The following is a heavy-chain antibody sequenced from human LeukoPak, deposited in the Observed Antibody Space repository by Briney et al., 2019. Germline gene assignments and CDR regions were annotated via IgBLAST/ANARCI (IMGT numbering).Heavy chain of an antibody. D-gene: IGHD2-2*03. CDR1: GHTFTSYG. J-gene: IGHJ4*02. Sequence: ASVKVSCKASGHTFTSYGISWVRQAPGQGLEWMGWISAYNGNTNYAQKLQGRVTMTTDTSTSTAYMELRSLRSDDTAVYYCARDRGRVDIVVVPAARAFDYWGQGTLVTVSS. CDR3: ARDRGRVDIVVVPAARAFDY. CDR2: ISAYNGNT. V-gene: IGHV1-18*01.